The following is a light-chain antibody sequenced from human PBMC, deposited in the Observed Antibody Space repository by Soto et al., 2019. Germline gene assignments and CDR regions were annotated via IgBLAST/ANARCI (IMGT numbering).Light chain of an antibody. V-gene: IGLV1-40*01. J-gene: IGLJ1*01. CDR2: GNS. Sequence: QSVLTQPPSVSGAPGQRATISCTGSSSNIGAGYDVHWYQQLPGTAPKLLIYGNSNRPSGVPDRFSGSKSGTSASLAITGLQAEDEADYYCQSYDTSLSADVFGTGTKVTVL. CDR1: SSNIGAGYD. CDR3: QSYDTSLSADV.